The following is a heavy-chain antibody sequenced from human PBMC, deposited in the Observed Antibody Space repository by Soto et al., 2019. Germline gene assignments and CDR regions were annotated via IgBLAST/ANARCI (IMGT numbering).Heavy chain of an antibody. J-gene: IGHJ6*02. Sequence: QVQLQESGPGLVKPSETLSLTCSVSGASSSAANWGWFRQPQGKRLKYLGFINKGGGPNYNPALESRVTISADTSQNQVSLKLTSVTAADTAVYYCARGEWFLRGYGMDVWGRGTTVTVS. CDR2: INKGGGP. V-gene: IGHV4-59*13. CDR1: GASSSAAN. D-gene: IGHD3-3*01. CDR3: ARGEWFLRGYGMDV.